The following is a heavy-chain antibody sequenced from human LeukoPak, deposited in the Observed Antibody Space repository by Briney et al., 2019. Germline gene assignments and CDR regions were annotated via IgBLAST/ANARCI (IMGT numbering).Heavy chain of an antibody. V-gene: IGHV4-34*01. CDR3: ARGRVCSGGSCYSRSYYGMDV. CDR1: GGSFSGYY. J-gene: IGHJ6*02. D-gene: IGHD2-15*01. Sequence: SETLSLTCAVYGGSFSGYYWSWIRQPPGKGLEWIGEINHSGSTNYNPSLKSRVTISVDTSKNQFSLKLSSVTAADTAVYYCARGRVCSGGSCYSRSYYGMDVWGQGTTVTVSS. CDR2: INHSGST.